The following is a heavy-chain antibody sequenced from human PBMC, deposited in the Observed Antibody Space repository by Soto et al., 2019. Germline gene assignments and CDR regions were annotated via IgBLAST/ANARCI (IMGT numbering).Heavy chain of an antibody. CDR2: INPSGGST. CDR1: GYTFTSYY. J-gene: IGHJ4*02. V-gene: IGHV1-46*01. Sequence: QVQLVQSGAEVKKPGASVKVSCKASGYTFTSYYMHWVRQAPGQGLEWMGIINPSGGSTSYAQKFQGRVTMTRDTSTSTVYMELSSLRSEDTAVYYCARDRALVGATTYYFDCWGQGTLVTVSS. CDR3: ARDRALVGATTYYFDC. D-gene: IGHD1-26*01.